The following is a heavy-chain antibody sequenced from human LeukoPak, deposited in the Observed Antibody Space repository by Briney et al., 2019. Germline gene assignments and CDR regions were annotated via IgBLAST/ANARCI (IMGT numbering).Heavy chain of an antibody. J-gene: IGHJ4*02. CDR3: AREEDSSGWYYFDY. CDR1: GFTVSSNY. V-gene: IGHV3-53*01. Sequence: GGSLRLSCAASGFTVSSNYMSWVRQAPGKGLEWVSVIYSGGSTYYADSVKGRFTISRDNSKNTPYLQMNSLRAEDTAVYYCAREEDSSGWYYFDYWGQGTLVTVSS. D-gene: IGHD6-19*01. CDR2: IYSGGST.